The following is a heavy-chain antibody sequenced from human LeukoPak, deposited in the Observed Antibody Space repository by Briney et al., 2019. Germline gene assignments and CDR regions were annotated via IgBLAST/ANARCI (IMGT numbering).Heavy chain of an antibody. CDR1: GFSFSHTW. Sequence: PGGSLRLSCAASGFSFSHTWMNWVRQAPGKGLEWVGRIKSKNDDGTADYAAPVKGRFTISRDDSKNTLYLQMNSLRAEDTAVYYWARDRGHSGYDLYDYWGQGTLVTVSS. V-gene: IGHV3-15*01. CDR3: ARDRGHSGYDLYDY. D-gene: IGHD5-12*01. CDR2: IKSKNDDGTA. J-gene: IGHJ4*02.